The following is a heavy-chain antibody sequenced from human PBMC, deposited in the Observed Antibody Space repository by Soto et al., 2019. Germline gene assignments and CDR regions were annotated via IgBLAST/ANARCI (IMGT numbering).Heavy chain of an antibody. V-gene: IGHV3-7*05. J-gene: IGHJ6*02. CDR1: GFTFSSYW. Sequence: GGSLRLSCAASGFTFSSYWMSWVRQAPGKGLEWVANIKQDGSEKYYVDSVKGRFTISRDNAKNSLYLQMNSLRAEDTAVYYCARDYDFWSGYSGRDVWGQGTTVTVSS. CDR2: IKQDGSEK. D-gene: IGHD3-3*01. CDR3: ARDYDFWSGYSGRDV.